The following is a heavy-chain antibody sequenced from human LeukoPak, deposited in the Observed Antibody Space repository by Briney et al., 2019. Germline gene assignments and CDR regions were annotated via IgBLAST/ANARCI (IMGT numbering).Heavy chain of an antibody. J-gene: IGHJ4*02. Sequence: GGSLRLSCAASGFTFSSYGMHWVRQAPGKGLEWVAFIRYDGTNQYYADSVKGRFTISRVNSKNTLYLQMNSLRDEDTAVYYCAKEGSSYYFDYWGQGTLVSVSS. CDR1: GFTFSSYG. V-gene: IGHV3-30*02. D-gene: IGHD2-2*01. CDR3: AKEGSSYYFDY. CDR2: IRYDGTNQ.